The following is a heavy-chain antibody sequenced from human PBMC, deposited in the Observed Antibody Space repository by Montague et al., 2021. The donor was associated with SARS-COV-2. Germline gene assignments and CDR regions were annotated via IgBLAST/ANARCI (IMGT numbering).Heavy chain of an antibody. J-gene: IGHJ3*02. Sequence: SETLSLTCAVPGYSISSSNWWGWIRQAPGRGLEWIGYIYHTGSTYYNPSLKSRVTISLDTSKNQFSLKLSSVTAADTAIYYCARDRDDPLTGYSNDAFDIWGQGTMVTVSS. CDR1: GYSISSSNW. CDR3: ARDRDDPLTGYSNDAFDI. CDR2: IYHTGST. D-gene: IGHD3-9*01. V-gene: IGHV4-28*03.